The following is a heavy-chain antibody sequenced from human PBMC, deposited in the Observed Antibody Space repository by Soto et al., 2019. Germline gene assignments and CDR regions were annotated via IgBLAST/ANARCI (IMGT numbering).Heavy chain of an antibody. CDR3: ARDARAYYSDTTGYYYGLYFDF. J-gene: IGHJ4*02. CDR2: INPKSGDT. V-gene: IGHV1-2*04. CDR1: LYTFTGYY. Sequence: SAEVSFKASLYTFTGYYMHWVRQAPGQGLEWLGWINPKSGDTNYAPKFRGWVTMTRDTSITTAYMELSRLRSDDTAVYYCARDARAYYSDTTGYYYGLYFDFWGQGTLVTVSS. D-gene: IGHD3-22*01.